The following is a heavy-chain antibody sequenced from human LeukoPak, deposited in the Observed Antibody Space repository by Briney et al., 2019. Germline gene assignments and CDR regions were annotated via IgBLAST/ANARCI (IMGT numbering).Heavy chain of an antibody. CDR1: GGSLSRFY. Sequence: SETLSLTCTVSGGSLSRFYWAWIRQPAGRGLEWFGRIHSGGTTNYTPSLESRLTFSLDTSQNQFSLKLNSVTAADTAVYYCARDSPDGYTSGHYYYYLDVWGKGTTVTVSS. CDR2: IHSGGTT. V-gene: IGHV4-4*07. J-gene: IGHJ6*03. CDR3: ARDSPDGYTSGHYYYYLDV. D-gene: IGHD5-18*01.